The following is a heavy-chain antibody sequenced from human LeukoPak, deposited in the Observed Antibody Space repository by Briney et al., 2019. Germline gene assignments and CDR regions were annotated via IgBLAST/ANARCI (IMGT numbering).Heavy chain of an antibody. D-gene: IGHD3-22*01. Sequence: GGSLRLSCAASGFTFNIYAMSWVRQAPEKGLEWVSAISETSRKTYYADPVKGRFTISRDNSKNTLYLQMNSLRAEDTAVYYCAKVFYDSSGPPGYWGQGTLVTVSS. CDR2: ISETSRKT. CDR1: GFTFNIYA. V-gene: IGHV3-23*01. J-gene: IGHJ4*02. CDR3: AKVFYDSSGPPGY.